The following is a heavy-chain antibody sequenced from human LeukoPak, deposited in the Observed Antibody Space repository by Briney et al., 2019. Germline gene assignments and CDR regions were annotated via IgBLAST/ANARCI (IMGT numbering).Heavy chain of an antibody. J-gene: IGHJ4*02. D-gene: IGHD2-8*02. CDR2: INPSGSNT. Sequence: ASVKVSGKASGFTFTNYYMHWVRQAPGQGLEWMGLINPSGSNTNYAQKFRGRVTMTRDTSATTVYMELSSLRSEDTAVYYCAREESGGYFDYGGQGTLVTVSS. V-gene: IGHV1-46*01. CDR1: GFTFTNYY. CDR3: AREESGGYFDY.